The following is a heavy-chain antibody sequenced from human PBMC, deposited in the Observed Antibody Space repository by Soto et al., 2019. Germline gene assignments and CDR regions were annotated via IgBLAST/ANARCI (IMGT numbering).Heavy chain of an antibody. CDR3: ARTFDYYGMDV. J-gene: IGHJ6*02. Sequence: SETLSLTCAVSGYSIGSGYYWAWIRQSPGKGLEWIGSIYHAGSVYYNPSLNGRVALSMDTPKNHFSLKLTSVTAADTAVYYCARTFDYYGMDVWGQGTTVTVS. V-gene: IGHV4-38-2*01. CDR1: GYSIGSGYY. CDR2: IYHAGSV.